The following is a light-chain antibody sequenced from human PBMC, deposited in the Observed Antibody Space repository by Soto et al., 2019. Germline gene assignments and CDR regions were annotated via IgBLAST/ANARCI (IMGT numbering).Light chain of an antibody. V-gene: IGKV1-39*01. CDR1: QTIISY. CDR3: QQTYNTPLT. J-gene: IGKJ4*01. Sequence: DIQMSQSPSSLSASVGDRVTIACRANQTIISYLNWYQQKPGIAPKLLIYAAYTLQRGVPSRFSGSGSGTDFTLTISSQQPEDFATYYCQQTYNTPLTFGGGTKVDIK. CDR2: AAY.